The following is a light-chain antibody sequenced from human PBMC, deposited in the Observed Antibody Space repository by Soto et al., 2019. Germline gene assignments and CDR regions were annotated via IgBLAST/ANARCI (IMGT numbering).Light chain of an antibody. Sequence: QSALTQPASVSGSPGQSITISCTGSSSDIGRHKYVSWYQHHPGKAPKLIIYEVSNRPSGVSSRFAGSKSGNTASLTISGLKAEDEADYPCSSFASGSTLYVFGTGTKLTVL. V-gene: IGLV2-14*01. CDR2: EVS. CDR3: SSFASGSTLYV. CDR1: SSDIGRHKY. J-gene: IGLJ1*01.